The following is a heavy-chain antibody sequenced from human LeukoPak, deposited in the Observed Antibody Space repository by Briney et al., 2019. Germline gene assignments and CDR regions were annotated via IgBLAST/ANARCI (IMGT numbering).Heavy chain of an antibody. J-gene: IGHJ5*02. Sequence: SETLSLTCTVSGYSISSGYYWGWIRQPPGKGLEWIGSIYHSGSPYYNPSLKSRVTISVDTSKNQFSLKLSSVTAADTAVYYCARCPGYSSSRPGYNWFDPWGQGTLVTVSS. CDR3: ARCPGYSSSRPGYNWFDP. CDR1: GYSISSGYY. D-gene: IGHD6-13*01. V-gene: IGHV4-38-2*02. CDR2: IYHSGSP.